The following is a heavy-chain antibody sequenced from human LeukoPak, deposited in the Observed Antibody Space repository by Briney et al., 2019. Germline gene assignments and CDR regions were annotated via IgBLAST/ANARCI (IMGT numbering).Heavy chain of an antibody. CDR3: ARAPGIAAAGTVGFDY. D-gene: IGHD6-13*01. CDR1: GCTFSDYW. Sequence: GGSLTLSCAASGCTFSDYWMSWVREVPGKGLEWVGDINEGGSQKNYVDPVKGGFTIFRNNATHSLFLQMHSLRAEDTAVYYCARAPGIAAAGTVGFDYWGQGTLVTVSP. CDR2: INEGGSQK. V-gene: IGHV3-7*04. J-gene: IGHJ4*02.